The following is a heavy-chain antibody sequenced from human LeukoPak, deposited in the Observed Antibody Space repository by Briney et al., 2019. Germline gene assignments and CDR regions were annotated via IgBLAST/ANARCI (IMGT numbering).Heavy chain of an antibody. J-gene: IGHJ4*02. CDR3: AKHHYSSSRDYFDY. CDR2: ISGSGGST. V-gene: IGHV3-23*01. D-gene: IGHD6-13*01. Sequence: GGSLRLYCAASGFTFSSYSMTWVRQAPGKGLEWVSVISGSGGSTNYADSVKGRFIISRDNSRNTLFLQMNSLRAEDTAVYYCAKHHYSSSRDYFDYWGQGTLVTVSS. CDR1: GFTFSSYS.